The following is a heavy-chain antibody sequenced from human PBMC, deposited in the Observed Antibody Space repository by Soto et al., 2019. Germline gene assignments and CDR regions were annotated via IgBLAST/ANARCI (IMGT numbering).Heavy chain of an antibody. CDR1: GFTFSSYS. D-gene: IGHD1-1*01. J-gene: IGHJ5*02. CDR3: ASVPSGVWTWFYP. CDR2: ISSISSTI. V-gene: IGHV3-48*02. Sequence: EVQLVESGGGLVQPGGSLRLSCAASGFTFSSYSMNWVRQAPGTGLEWVAYISSISSTIYYADSVKGRFTISRDNAKNSLYLQMNSLGDAYTAVYSCASVPSGVWTWFYPWGQGTLVTVSS.